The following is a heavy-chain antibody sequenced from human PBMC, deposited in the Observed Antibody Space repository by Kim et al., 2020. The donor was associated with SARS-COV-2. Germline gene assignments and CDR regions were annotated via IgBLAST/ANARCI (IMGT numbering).Heavy chain of an antibody. J-gene: IGHJ6*02. V-gene: IGHV3-30-3*01. CDR1: GFTFSSYA. CDR2: ISYDGSNK. CDR3: AREDHYYYYGMDV. Sequence: GGSLRLSCAASGFTFSSYAMHWVRQAPGKGLEWVAVISYDGSNKYYADSVKGRFTISRDNSKNTLYLQMNSLRAEDTAVYYSAREDHYYYYGMDVWGQGTTVTVSS.